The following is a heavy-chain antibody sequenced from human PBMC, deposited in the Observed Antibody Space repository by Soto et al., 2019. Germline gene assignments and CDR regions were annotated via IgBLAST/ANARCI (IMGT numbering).Heavy chain of an antibody. CDR2: ISGSGGST. V-gene: IGHV3-23*01. Sequence: GGSLRLSCAASGFTFSSYAMSWVRQAPGKGLEWVSAISGSGGSTYYADSVKGRFTISRDNSKNTLYLQMNSLRAEDTAVYYCANTYYYDRSGYGFDYWGQGTLVTVSS. CDR1: GFTFSSYA. D-gene: IGHD3-22*01. J-gene: IGHJ4*02. CDR3: ANTYYYDRSGYGFDY.